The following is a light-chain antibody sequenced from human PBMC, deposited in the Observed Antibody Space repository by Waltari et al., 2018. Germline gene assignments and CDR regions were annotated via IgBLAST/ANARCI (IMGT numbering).Light chain of an antibody. CDR2: ENT. J-gene: IGLJ3*02. Sequence: QSVLTQAPSVSGAPGQRVTIPCTGGASNIHSFSVHLYQHLPGRVPKLLIYENTNRPSGVPDRFSGSKSGTSASLAIEGLQHEDEGDYYCQSYDNSLRGSLLFGGGTKVTV. CDR3: QSYDNSLRGSLL. V-gene: IGLV1-40*01. CDR1: ASNIHSFS.